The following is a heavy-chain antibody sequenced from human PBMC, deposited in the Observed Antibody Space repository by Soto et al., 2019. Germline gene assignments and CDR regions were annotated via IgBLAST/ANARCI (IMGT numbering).Heavy chain of an antibody. CDR3: ARVRGANPYYDFWSGYYPYYYYGMDV. J-gene: IGHJ6*02. D-gene: IGHD3-3*01. CDR1: GGSISSYY. V-gene: IGHV4-59*01. CDR2: IYYSGST. Sequence: SETLSLTCTVSGGSISSYYWSWIRQPPGKGLEWIGYIYYSGSTNYNPSLKSRVTISVDTSKNQFSLKLSSVTAADTAVYYCARVRGANPYYDFWSGYYPYYYYGMDVWGQGTTVTVSS.